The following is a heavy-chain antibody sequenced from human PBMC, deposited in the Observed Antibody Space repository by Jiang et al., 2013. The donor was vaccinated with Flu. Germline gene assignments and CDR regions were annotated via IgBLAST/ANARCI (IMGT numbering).Heavy chain of an antibody. V-gene: IGHV2-70*11. CDR2: IDWDDDK. CDR1: GFSLSTSGMC. Sequence: TQTLTLTCTFSGFSLSTSGMCVSWIRQPPGKALEWLARIDWDDDKYYSTSLKTRLTISKDTSKNQVVLTMTNMDPVDTATYYCARIRATGTDRGDDAFDIWGQGTMVTVSS. CDR3: ARIRATGTDRGDDAFDI. D-gene: IGHD1-1*01. J-gene: IGHJ3*02.